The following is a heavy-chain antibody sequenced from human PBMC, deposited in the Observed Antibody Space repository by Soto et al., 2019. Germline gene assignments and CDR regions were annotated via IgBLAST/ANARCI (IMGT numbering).Heavy chain of an antibody. CDR2: VKDDGSEQ. Sequence: EVQLVESGGGLVQPGGSLRLSCAASGFIFSSHWISWVRQAPGKGLEWVANVKDDGSEQQYADSVKGLFTIARDNAKNSVYLQMNSLGAEDTAVYYCARDGLGGFFDYWGQGSQVTISS. CDR3: ARDGLGGFFDY. J-gene: IGHJ4*02. CDR1: GFIFSSHW. D-gene: IGHD3-3*01. V-gene: IGHV3-7*05.